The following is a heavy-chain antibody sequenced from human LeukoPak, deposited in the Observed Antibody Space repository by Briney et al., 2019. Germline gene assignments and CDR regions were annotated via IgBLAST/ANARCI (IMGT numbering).Heavy chain of an antibody. V-gene: IGHV1-69*05. CDR1: GGTFSSYA. CDR2: IIPIFGTA. J-gene: IGHJ4*02. CDR3: ATPVKRGYSYGYYVY. Sequence: SVKVSCKASGGTFSSYAISWVRQAPGQGLEWMGRIIPIFGTANYAQKFQGRVTTTTDESTSTAYMELSSLRSEDTAVYYCATPVKRGYSYGYYVYWGQGTLVTVSS. D-gene: IGHD5-18*01.